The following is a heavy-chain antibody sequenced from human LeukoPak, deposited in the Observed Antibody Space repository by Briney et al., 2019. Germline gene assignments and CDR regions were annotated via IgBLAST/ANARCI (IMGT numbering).Heavy chain of an antibody. CDR2: MNPSDGST. V-gene: IGHV1-46*01. D-gene: IGHD3-10*01. Sequence: ASVKVSCKASGYTFTSYYMHWVRQAPGQGLEWMGIMNPSDGSTTYAQKFQGRVTMTRDTSTRTAHMELRSLRSEDTAVYYCASNSFDYYGSGSYSVDYWGQGTLVTVSS. CDR3: ASNSFDYYGSGSYSVDY. J-gene: IGHJ4*02. CDR1: GYTFTSYY.